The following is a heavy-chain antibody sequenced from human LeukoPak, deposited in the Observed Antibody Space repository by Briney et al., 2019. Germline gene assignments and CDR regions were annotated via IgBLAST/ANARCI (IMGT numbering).Heavy chain of an antibody. D-gene: IGHD4-23*01. CDR2: ISWNSGSI. Sequence: GGSLRLSCAASGFTFDDYAMHWVRQAPGKGLKWVSGISWNSGSIGYADSVKGRFTISRDNAKNSLYLQMNSLRAEDTALYYCAKDIRPSGNSVGFFDYWGQGTLVTVSS. V-gene: IGHV3-9*01. J-gene: IGHJ4*02. CDR3: AKDIRPSGNSVGFFDY. CDR1: GFTFDDYA.